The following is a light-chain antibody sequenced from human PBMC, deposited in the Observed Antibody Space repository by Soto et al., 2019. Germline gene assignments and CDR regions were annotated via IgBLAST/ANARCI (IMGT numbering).Light chain of an antibody. V-gene: IGLV2-14*01. CDR3: SSYTGGNPSYV. Sequence: QSALTQPASVSGSPGQSITISCTGTSSDVGGYKYVYWYQQHPGKAPKVMIYEVTNRPSGVSNRFSGSKSGNTASLTISGLQTEDEADYYCSSYTGGNPSYVFGTGTKVTVL. J-gene: IGLJ1*01. CDR1: SSDVGGYKY. CDR2: EVT.